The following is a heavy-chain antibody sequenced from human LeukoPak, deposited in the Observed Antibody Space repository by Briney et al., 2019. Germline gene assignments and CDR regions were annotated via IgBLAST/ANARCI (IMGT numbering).Heavy chain of an antibody. CDR3: ARDQGDYSNYDTPHAFDI. J-gene: IGHJ3*02. V-gene: IGHV4-30-4*08. D-gene: IGHD4-11*01. Sequence: SETLSLTCTVSGGSISSGSYYWSWIRQPPGKGLEWIGYIYYSGSTYYNPSLKSRVTISVDTSKNQFSLKLSSVTAADTAVYYCARDQGDYSNYDTPHAFDIWGQGTMVTVSS. CDR2: IYYSGST. CDR1: GGSISSGSYY.